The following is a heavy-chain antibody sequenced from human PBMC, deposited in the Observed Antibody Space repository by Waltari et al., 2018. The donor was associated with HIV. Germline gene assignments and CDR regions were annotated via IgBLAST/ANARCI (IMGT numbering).Heavy chain of an antibody. CDR2: ISSSGNYV. D-gene: IGHD3-22*01. Sequence: EVQLVESGGGLVKPGGSLRLSCAASGSTFSSSRMNWVRQAPGKGLEWIASISSSGNYVNYADSLKGRFTISRDNGKNSLYLQMNSLRAEDTAVYYCARDLVEGFYYDSSGYYFDAFDIWGQGTMVTVSS. CDR3: ARDLVEGFYYDSSGYYFDAFDI. V-gene: IGHV3-21*01. J-gene: IGHJ3*02. CDR1: GSTFSSSR.